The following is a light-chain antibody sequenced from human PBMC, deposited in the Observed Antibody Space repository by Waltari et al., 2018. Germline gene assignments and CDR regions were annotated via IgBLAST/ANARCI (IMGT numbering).Light chain of an antibody. CDR2: DAS. J-gene: IGKJ1*01. Sequence: EIVLTQSPGTLSLSPGERATLPCRASQRFTRYLAWYQHKPGQAPRLLIYDASTRAAGIADRFSGSGFGTDFTLTISRLEPEDSAVYYCQHYVRLPVTFGQGTKVEIK. V-gene: IGKV3-20*01. CDR1: QRFTRY. CDR3: QHYVRLPVT.